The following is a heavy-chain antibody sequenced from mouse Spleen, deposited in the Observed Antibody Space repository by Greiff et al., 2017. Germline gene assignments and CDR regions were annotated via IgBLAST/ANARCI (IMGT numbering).Heavy chain of an antibody. CDR2: IDPSDSET. CDR3: ARPYYYGSSGYFDY. D-gene: IGHD1-1*01. J-gene: IGHJ2*01. CDR1: GYTFTSYW. V-gene: IGHV1-52*01. Sequence: QVQLKQPGAELVRPGSSVKLSCKASGYTFTSYWMHWVKQRPIQGLEWIGNIDPSDSETHYNQKFTDKATLTVDKSSSTAYMQLSSLTSEDSAVYYWARPYYYGSSGYFDYWGQGTTLTVSS.